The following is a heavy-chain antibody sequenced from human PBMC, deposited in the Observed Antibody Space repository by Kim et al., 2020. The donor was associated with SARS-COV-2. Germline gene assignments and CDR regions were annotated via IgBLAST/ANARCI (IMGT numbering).Heavy chain of an antibody. CDR3: ARLYYYDSSGYPAFDY. D-gene: IGHD3-22*01. CDR1: GYSFTSYW. CDR2: IYPGDSDT. V-gene: IGHV5-51*01. Sequence: GESLKISCKGSGYSFTSYWIGWVRQMPGKGLEWMGIIYPGDSDTRYSPSFQGQVTISADKSISTAYLLWSSLKASDTAMYYCARLYYYDSSGYPAFDYWGQGTLVTVSS. J-gene: IGHJ4*02.